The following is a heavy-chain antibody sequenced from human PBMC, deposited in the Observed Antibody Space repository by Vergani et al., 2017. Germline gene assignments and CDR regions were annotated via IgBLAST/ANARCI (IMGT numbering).Heavy chain of an antibody. V-gene: IGHV4-4*07. Sequence: QVQLQESGPGLAKPSETLSLTCTISGGSFGNYYWNWIRRPAGKGLEWMGRIQANGNTKYNPSLEIRVTMSLDTSTTQLSLKLNSLTAADTAVYYCARSSMGVTTFGYWGQGTPVTVSS. D-gene: IGHD4-17*01. CDR3: ARSSMGVTTFGY. CDR1: GGSFGNYY. J-gene: IGHJ4*02. CDR2: IQANGNT.